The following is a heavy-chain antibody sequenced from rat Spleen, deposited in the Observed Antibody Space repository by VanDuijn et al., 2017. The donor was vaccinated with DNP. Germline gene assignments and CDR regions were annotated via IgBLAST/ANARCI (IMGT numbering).Heavy chain of an antibody. CDR1: GYSITSNY. CDR3: ARWTRYFDY. J-gene: IGHJ2*01. D-gene: IGHD1-7*01. V-gene: IGHV3-1*01. Sequence: EVQLQESGPGLVKPSQSLSLTCSVTGYSITSNYWGWIRKFPGNKLEYIGHISYSGSTNYNPSLKSRLSITRDTSKNHFSLHLNSVTTEDTATYYCARWTRYFDYWGQGVMVTVSS. CDR2: ISYSGST.